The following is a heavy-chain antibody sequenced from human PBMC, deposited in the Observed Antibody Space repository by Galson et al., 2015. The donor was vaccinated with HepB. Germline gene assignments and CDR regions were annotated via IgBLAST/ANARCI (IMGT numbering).Heavy chain of an antibody. J-gene: IGHJ2*01. CDR2: ISSSGGST. V-gene: IGHV3-64D*06. CDR1: GFTFSSYA. CDR3: VKGYGSSTSCYFRYWYFDL. Sequence: SLRLSCAASGFTFSSYAMHWVRQAPGKGLEYVSAISSSGGSTYYADSVKGRFTISRDNSKNTLYLQMSSLRAEDTAVYYCVKGYGSSTSCYFRYWYFDLWGRGTLVTVSS. D-gene: IGHD2-2*01.